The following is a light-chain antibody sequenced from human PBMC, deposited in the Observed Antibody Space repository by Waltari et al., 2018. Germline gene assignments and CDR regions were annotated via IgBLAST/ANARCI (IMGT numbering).Light chain of an antibody. Sequence: QSALTQPRSVSGSPGQSVTISCTGTSSDVGGYNYDSWYQQHPGKAPKLMIFDVSKRPSGVPDRFSGSKSGNTVSLTISGLQAEDEADYYCCSYAGSYVYVFGTGTKVTVL. CDR1: SSDVGGYNY. CDR3: CSYAGSYVYV. V-gene: IGLV2-11*01. CDR2: DVS. J-gene: IGLJ1*01.